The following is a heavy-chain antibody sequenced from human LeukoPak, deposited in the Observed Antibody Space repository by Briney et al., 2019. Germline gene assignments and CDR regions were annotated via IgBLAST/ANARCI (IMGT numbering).Heavy chain of an antibody. Sequence: SETLSLTCTVSGGSISSSSYYWGWIRQPPGKGLEWIGSIYYSGSTYYNPSLKSRVTISVDTSKNQFSLKLSSVTAADTAVYYCARNKERYYYDSSGYLHDAFDIWGQGTMVTVSS. V-gene: IGHV4-39*01. D-gene: IGHD3-22*01. CDR1: GGSISSSSYY. CDR2: IYYSGST. CDR3: ARNKERYYYDSSGYLHDAFDI. J-gene: IGHJ3*02.